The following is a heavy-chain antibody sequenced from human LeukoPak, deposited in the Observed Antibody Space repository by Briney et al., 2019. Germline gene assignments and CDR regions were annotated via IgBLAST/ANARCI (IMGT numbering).Heavy chain of an antibody. CDR1: GFTFGDYA. V-gene: IGHV3-49*04. D-gene: IGHD4-23*01. Sequence: GGSLRLSCTASGFTFGDYAMSWVRQAPGKGLEWVGFIRSKAYGGTTEYAASVKGRFTISRDDSKSIAYLQMNSLKTEDTAVYYCTREQVVTHPTTNRNYYYYMDVWGKGTTVTISS. J-gene: IGHJ6*03. CDR2: IRSKAYGGTT. CDR3: TREQVVTHPTTNRNYYYYMDV.